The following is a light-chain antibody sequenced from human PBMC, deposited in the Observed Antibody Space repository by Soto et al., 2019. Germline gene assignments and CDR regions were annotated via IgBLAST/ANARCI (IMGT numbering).Light chain of an antibody. CDR2: DAS. CDR3: QQYNGFSLT. Sequence: DIQMTQSPSTLSASVGDRVTITCRASQTVSTWLAWYQQKPGKAPDLLISDASSLQRGVPSRFSGSGSGTEFTLTISSLQPDDFATYYCQQYNGFSLTFGQGTTVEIK. V-gene: IGKV1-5*01. CDR1: QTVSTW. J-gene: IGKJ1*01.